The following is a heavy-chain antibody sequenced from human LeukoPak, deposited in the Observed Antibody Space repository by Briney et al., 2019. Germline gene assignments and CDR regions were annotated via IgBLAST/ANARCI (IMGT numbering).Heavy chain of an antibody. CDR2: IYHSGST. D-gene: IGHD4-23*01. CDR3: ARKVVRGNGVYYFGY. CDR1: SGSISSSNW. J-gene: IGHJ4*01. Sequence: PSGTLSLTCGVSSGSISSSNWWSWVRQPPGKGLEWIGEIYHSGSTNYAPSLKSRVTISVDKSKNQFSLRLSSVTAADTAVYYCARKVVRGNGVYYFGYWGHGTLVTVSS. V-gene: IGHV4-4*02.